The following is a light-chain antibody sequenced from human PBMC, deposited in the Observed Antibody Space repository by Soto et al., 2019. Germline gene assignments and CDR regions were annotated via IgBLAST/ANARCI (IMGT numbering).Light chain of an antibody. J-gene: IGKJ2*01. CDR3: QQANSSPYT. V-gene: IGKV1-12*01. Sequence: DIQMTQSPSSVSASVGDRITITCRASQGIAGWLAWYQQKPGKAPTLLIYAASSLQSGVPSRFSGSGSGTDFTLTISSLQPEDFATSYCQQANSSPYTFGQGTKLEIK. CDR1: QGIAGW. CDR2: AAS.